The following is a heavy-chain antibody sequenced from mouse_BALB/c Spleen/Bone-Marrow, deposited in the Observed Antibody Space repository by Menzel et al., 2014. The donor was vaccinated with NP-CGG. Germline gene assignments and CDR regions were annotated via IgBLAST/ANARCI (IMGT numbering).Heavy chain of an antibody. D-gene: IGHD5-1*01. CDR2: IWWSDNK. J-gene: IGHJ4*01. CDR1: GFSLSTYGIG. V-gene: IGHV8-11*01. CDR3: VRGEYALAMDY. Sequence: QVTLKECGPGILQPSQTLSLTCSFSGFSLSTYGIGVGWIRQPSGKGLEWLAHIWWSDNKYYNTALKSRLTISKDTSNNQAFLKIASVDTSDTATYYCVRGEYALAMDYWGQGTSVTVS.